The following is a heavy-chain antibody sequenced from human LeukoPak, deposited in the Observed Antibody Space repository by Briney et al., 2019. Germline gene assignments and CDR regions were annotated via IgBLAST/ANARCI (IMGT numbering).Heavy chain of an antibody. J-gene: IGHJ4*02. D-gene: IGHD1-26*01. CDR2: IFQSGST. V-gene: IGHV4-61*05. CDR1: GGSISSSSYY. CDR3: ARAGIVGAPSLDY. Sequence: SETLSLTCTVSGGSISSSSYYWGWIRQPPGKGLEWIGEIFQSGSTNYNPSLKSRVTISVDKSKNQFSLKLSSVTAADTAVYYCARAGIVGAPSLDYWGQGTLVTVSS.